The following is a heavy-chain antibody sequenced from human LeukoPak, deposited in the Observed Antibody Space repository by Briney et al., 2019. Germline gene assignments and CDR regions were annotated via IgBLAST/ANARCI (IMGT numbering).Heavy chain of an antibody. V-gene: IGHV4-4*07. CDR1: GGSISTNY. CDR3: ARGAGYSREVDFYHYMDV. Sequence: PSETLSLTCTVSGGSISTNYWSWVRQPAGKGLEWIGRIFASGSTNYNPSLKSRVTMSVDTSKNQFSLNLTSVTAADTAVYYCARGAGYSREVDFYHYMDVWGKGTTVTVSS. D-gene: IGHD1-26*01. J-gene: IGHJ6*03. CDR2: IFASGST.